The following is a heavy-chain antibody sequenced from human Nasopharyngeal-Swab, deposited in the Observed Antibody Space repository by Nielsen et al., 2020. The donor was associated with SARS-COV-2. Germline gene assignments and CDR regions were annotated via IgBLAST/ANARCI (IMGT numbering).Heavy chain of an antibody. D-gene: IGHD5-12*01. V-gene: IGHV3-53*01. CDR1: GFTVSNSF. J-gene: IGHJ4*02. CDR2: IYSGGAT. Sequence: GESLKISCAASGFTVSNSFMSWVRQAPGKGLEWVSVIYSGGATHYADSVKGRFTISRDNSKSTLYLQMNSLRAEDTAIYYCARGNSGYDASPFDYWGQGTLVTVSS. CDR3: ARGNSGYDASPFDY.